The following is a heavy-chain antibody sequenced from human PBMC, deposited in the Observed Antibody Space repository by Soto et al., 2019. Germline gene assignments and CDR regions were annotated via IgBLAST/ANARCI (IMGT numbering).Heavy chain of an antibody. CDR1: GFTFSSYA. V-gene: IGHV3-23*01. D-gene: IGHD3-10*01. CDR2: ISGSGGST. CDR3: AKTPSGVIPFDWFDP. J-gene: IGHJ5*02. Sequence: EVQLLESGGGLVQPGGSLRLSCAASGFTFSSYAMSWVRQAPGKVLEWVSAISGSGGSTYYADSVKGRFTISRDNSKNTLYLRMNSLRAEDTAVYYCAKTPSGVIPFDWFDPWGQGTLVTVSS.